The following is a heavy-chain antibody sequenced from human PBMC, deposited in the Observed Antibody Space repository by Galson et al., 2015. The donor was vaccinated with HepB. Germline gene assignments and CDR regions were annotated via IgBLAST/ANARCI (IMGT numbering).Heavy chain of an antibody. CDR2: MNPNSGNI. Sequence: SVKVSCKASGYTFTSYDINWVRQATGQGLEWMGWMNPNSGNIGYAQKFQGRVTMTGNTSISTAYMELSSLRSEDTAVYYCARMTYQLALGPDDAFDIWGQGTMVTVSS. CDR1: GYTFTSYD. CDR3: ARMTYQLALGPDDAFDI. J-gene: IGHJ3*02. V-gene: IGHV1-8*01. D-gene: IGHD2-2*01.